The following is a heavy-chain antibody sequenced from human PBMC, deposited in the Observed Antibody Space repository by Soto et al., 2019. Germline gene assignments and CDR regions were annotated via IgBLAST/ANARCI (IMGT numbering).Heavy chain of an antibody. J-gene: IGHJ4*02. V-gene: IGHV4-39*01. D-gene: IGHD4-17*01. CDR3: ARQWPYYGDYSFRVDY. CDR1: GGSISSSSYY. CDR2: IYYSGST. Sequence: SETLSLTCTVSGGSISSSSYYWGWIRQPPGKGLEWIGSIYYSGSTYYNPSLKSRVTISVDTSKNQFSLKLSSVTAADTAVYYCARQWPYYGDYSFRVDYWGQGTLVTVSS.